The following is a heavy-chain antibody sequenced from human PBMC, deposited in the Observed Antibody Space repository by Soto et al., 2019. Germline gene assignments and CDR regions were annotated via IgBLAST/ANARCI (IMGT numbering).Heavy chain of an antibody. CDR2: ISYDGSKK. D-gene: IGHD3-3*01. CDR1: GFTFSRYA. V-gene: IGHV3-30-3*01. CDR3: SRAAETTYFDFWSGYYHNNWFDP. Sequence: GGSLRLSCAASGFTFSRYAMHWVRQAPGKGLEWVAGISYDGSKKYYADSKKGRLPISRDNSKNTRYLQMNSLTAEDMAVYYCSRAAETTYFDFWSGYYHNNWFDPWGQGTLVTVSS. J-gene: IGHJ5*02.